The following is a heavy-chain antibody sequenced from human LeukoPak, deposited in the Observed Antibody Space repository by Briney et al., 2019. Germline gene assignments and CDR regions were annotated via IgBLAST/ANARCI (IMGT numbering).Heavy chain of an antibody. Sequence: SETLSLTCTVSGGSVRSSSYYWGWIRQPPGKGLEWIGSIYYAGNTYYNPSLKSRVTISVDTSKNQFSLKLSSVTAADTAVYYCARSFVSGYYYARAPWYFDYWGQGTLVTVSS. D-gene: IGHD3-22*01. CDR1: GGSVRSSSYY. V-gene: IGHV4-39*07. CDR3: ARSFVSGYYYARAPWYFDY. CDR2: IYYAGNT. J-gene: IGHJ4*02.